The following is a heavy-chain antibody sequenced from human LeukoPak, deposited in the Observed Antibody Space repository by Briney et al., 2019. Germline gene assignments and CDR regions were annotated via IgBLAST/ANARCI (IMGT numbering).Heavy chain of an antibody. CDR3: ARDPEYSSAAFDI. CDR2: INAGNGNT. D-gene: IGHD2-21*01. CDR1: GYTFTSYA. J-gene: IGHJ3*02. V-gene: IGHV1-3*01. Sequence: ASVKVSCTASGYTFTSYAMHWVRQAPGQRLEWMGWINAGNGNTKYSQKFQGRVTITRDTSASTAYMELSSLRSEDTAVYYCARDPEYSSAAFDIWGQGTMVTVSS.